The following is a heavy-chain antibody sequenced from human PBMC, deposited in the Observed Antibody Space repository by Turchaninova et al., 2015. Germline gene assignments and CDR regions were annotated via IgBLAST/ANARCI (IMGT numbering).Heavy chain of an antibody. CDR3: AVWAFDV. J-gene: IGHJ3*01. CDR2: IKLDGSEK. CDR1: GFTFSSYW. Sequence: EVQLVESGGGLVQPGGSLRLSCVASGFTFSSYWMSWVRQGPGKGLEGEANIKLDGSEKYYVDSVKGRFTISRDNAKNSLYLQMDSLRAEDTAVYYCAVWAFDVWGQGTMVTVSS. V-gene: IGHV3-7*01. D-gene: IGHD3-16*01.